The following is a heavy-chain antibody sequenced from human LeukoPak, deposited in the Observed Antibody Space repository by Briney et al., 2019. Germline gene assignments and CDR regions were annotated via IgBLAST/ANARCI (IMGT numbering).Heavy chain of an antibody. J-gene: IGHJ3*02. V-gene: IGHV4-4*07. D-gene: IGHD3-3*01. CDR1: GGSISSYY. CDR3: ARDVDFAAQSLVAFDI. CDR2: IYTSGST. Sequence: SETLSLTCTVSGGSISSYYWSWIRQPPGKGLEWIGRIYTSGSTNYNPSLKSRVTMSVDTSKNQFSLKLSSVTAADTAVYYCARDVDFAAQSLVAFDIWGQGTMVTVSS.